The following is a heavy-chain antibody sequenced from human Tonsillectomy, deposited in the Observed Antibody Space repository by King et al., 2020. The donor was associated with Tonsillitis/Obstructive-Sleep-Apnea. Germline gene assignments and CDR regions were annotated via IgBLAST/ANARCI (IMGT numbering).Heavy chain of an antibody. D-gene: IGHD3-16*01. Sequence: VQLVESGGGLVQSGGSLRLSCAASGFTFSSYWMSWVRQAPGKGLEWVANIKQDGSEKHYVDSVKGRFTISRDNAKNSLYLQLNSLRAEGMAVYYCAREGGHGMGFDYWGQSTLVTVSS. CDR3: AREGGHGMGFDY. V-gene: IGHV3-7*01. J-gene: IGHJ4*02. CDR1: GFTFSSYW. CDR2: IKQDGSEK.